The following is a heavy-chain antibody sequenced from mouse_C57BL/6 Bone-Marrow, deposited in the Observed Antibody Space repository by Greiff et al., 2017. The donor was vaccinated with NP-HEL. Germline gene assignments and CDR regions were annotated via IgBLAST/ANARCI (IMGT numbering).Heavy chain of an antibody. Sequence: EVKLVESEGGLVQPGSSMKLSCTASGFTFSDYYMAWVRQVPEKGLEWVANINYDGSSTYYLDSLKSRFIISRDNAKNILYLQMSSLKSEDTATYYCARDRGGNYEFDYWGQGTTLTVSS. V-gene: IGHV5-16*01. J-gene: IGHJ2*01. CDR3: ARDRGGNYEFDY. CDR1: GFTFSDYY. CDR2: INYDGSST. D-gene: IGHD2-1*01.